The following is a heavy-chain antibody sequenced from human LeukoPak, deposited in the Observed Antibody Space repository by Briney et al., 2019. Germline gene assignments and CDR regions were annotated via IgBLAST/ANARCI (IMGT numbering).Heavy chain of an antibody. CDR2: ISGSGGST. J-gene: IGHJ5*02. CDR3: MRSDYGGLVDP. V-gene: IGHV3-23*01. D-gene: IGHD4-17*01. Sequence: PGGSLRLSCAASGFPLKTYVMTWVRQAAGKGLEGFSTISGSGGSTYYADSVRGRFTISRDNSKNTLYLDMNSLRVDDTATYFCMRSDYGGLVDPWGQGTLVTVSS. CDR1: GFPLKTYV.